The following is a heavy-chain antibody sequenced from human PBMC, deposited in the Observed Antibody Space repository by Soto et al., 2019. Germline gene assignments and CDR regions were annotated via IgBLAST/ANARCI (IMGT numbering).Heavy chain of an antibody. V-gene: IGHV3-53*01. Sequence: EVQLVESGGGLIQPGGSLRLSCAASGFTVSSNYMSWVRQAPGKGLEWVSVIYSGGSTYYADSVKGRFTISRDNSKNTLHLQMISLRAEDTAVYYCARDRVESGYPEYFQHWGQGTLVTVSS. J-gene: IGHJ1*01. CDR3: ARDRVESGYPEYFQH. CDR1: GFTVSSNY. CDR2: IYSGGST. D-gene: IGHD3-22*01.